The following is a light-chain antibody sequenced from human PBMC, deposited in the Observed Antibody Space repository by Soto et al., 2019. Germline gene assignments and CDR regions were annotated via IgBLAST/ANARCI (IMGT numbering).Light chain of an antibody. CDR2: EVT. CDR3: FSYTGGLRV. Sequence: QSALTQPPSASGSPGQSVTISCTGTSSDVGTYNSVSWYQQHPGKAPKLMIYEVTKRPSGVPDRFSGSKSGNTASLTVSGLQAEDESEYYCFSYTGGLRVFGGGTQLTVL. J-gene: IGLJ2*01. V-gene: IGLV2-8*01. CDR1: SSDVGTYNS.